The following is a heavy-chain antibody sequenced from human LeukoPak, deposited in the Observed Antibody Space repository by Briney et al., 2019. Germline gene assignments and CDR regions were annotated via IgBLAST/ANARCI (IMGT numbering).Heavy chain of an antibody. CDR2: IYYSGST. D-gene: IGHD3-9*01. J-gene: IGHJ3*02. CDR1: GGSISSYY. Sequence: PSETLSLTCTVSGGSISSYYWSWIRQPPGKGLEWIGYIYYSGSTNYNPSLKSRVTISVDTSKNQFSLKLSSVTAADTAVYYCARAALRYFDWSLRFSAFDIWGQGTMVTVSS. V-gene: IGHV4-59*12. CDR3: ARAALRYFDWSLRFSAFDI.